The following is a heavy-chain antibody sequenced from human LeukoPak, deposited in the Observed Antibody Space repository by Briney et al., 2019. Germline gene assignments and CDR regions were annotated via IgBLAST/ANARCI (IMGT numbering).Heavy chain of an antibody. V-gene: IGHV3-30*02. CDR1: RSTFIKYD. CDR3: ARDLIEASAGTRGSFDY. D-gene: IGHD6-19*01. J-gene: IGHJ4*02. CDR2: IRYGGNNK. Sequence: GGSLRLSCAASRSTFIKYDIDCVRQAPGKGLEWEAVIRYGGNNKYYVDSLKGRFTVSRDKSKKTLCVQVCSLRAEDTAVYYCARDLIEASAGTRGSFDYWGQGTLVTVSS.